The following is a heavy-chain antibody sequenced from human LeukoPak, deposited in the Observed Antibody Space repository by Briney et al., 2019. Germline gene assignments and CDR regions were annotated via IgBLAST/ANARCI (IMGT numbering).Heavy chain of an antibody. J-gene: IGHJ2*01. D-gene: IGHD2-15*01. CDR1: GGSISSGDYY. V-gene: IGHV4-30-4*01. CDR3: ARGGKAAVRFDL. Sequence: SQTLSLTCTVSGGSISSGDYYWSWIRQPPGKGLEWIGYIYYSGSTYYNPSLKSRVTISVDTSKNQFSLKLSSVTAADTAVYYCARGGKAAVRFDLWGRGTLVPVSS. CDR2: IYYSGST.